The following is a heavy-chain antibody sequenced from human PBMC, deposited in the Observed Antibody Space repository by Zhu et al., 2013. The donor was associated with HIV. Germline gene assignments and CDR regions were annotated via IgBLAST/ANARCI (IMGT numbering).Heavy chain of an antibody. CDR2: INPKNGVT. J-gene: IGHJ4*02. Sequence: QLVQSGAERKEPGASVTVSCKASGYKFSGHYLHWVRQAPGQGLEWMGLINPKNGVTEYAQKFYGRITMTRNMSISTVYMELSILTSDDTAFYYCARSRSGAGYWSDYWGQGTLVTVSS. V-gene: IGHV1-2*02. CDR1: GYKFSGHY. D-gene: IGHD3-9*01. CDR3: ARSRSGAGYWSDY.